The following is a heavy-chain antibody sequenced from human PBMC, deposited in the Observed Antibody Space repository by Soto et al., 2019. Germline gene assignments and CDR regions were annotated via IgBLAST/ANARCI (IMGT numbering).Heavy chain of an antibody. Sequence: GGSLRLSCEASGFTFSNYGMSWVRQAPEKGLEWVSVISGRGGNKYYADSVKGRFTISRDNSKNTLFLQMNGLSAEDTAVYYCARGGPDLATIGSFDYWGQGTLVTVSS. V-gene: IGHV3-23*01. D-gene: IGHD3-16*01. CDR3: ARGGPDLATIGSFDY. CDR2: ISGRGGNK. CDR1: GFTFSNYG. J-gene: IGHJ4*02.